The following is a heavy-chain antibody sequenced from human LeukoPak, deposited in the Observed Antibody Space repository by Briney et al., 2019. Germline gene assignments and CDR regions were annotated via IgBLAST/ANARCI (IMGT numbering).Heavy chain of an antibody. CDR3: ASPPPGDGYNPFGY. D-gene: IGHD5-24*01. J-gene: IGHJ4*02. CDR1: GGSFSGDY. CDR2: INHSGST. V-gene: IGHV4-34*01. Sequence: SETLSLTCAVYGGSFSGDYCSWIRQPPGKGLEWIGEINHSGSTNYNPSLKSRVTISVDTSKNQFSLKLSSVTAADTAVYYCASPPPGDGYNPFGYWGQGTLVTVSS.